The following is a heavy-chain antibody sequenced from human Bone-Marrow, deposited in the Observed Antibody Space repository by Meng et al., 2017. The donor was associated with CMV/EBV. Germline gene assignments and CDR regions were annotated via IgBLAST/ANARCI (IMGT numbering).Heavy chain of an antibody. Sequence: FSFPFVSFAMNVVRQAPWKGVEWVSALSASSGNTYDLDSVQGCFTISRHKSKTTVFLQMNSLRAEDTAVYFCAKDQYSHPRSTGLWGHGTLVTVSS. V-gene: IGHV3-23*01. CDR1: SFPFVSFA. CDR2: LSASSGNT. CDR3: AKDQYSHPRSTGL. J-gene: IGHJ4*01. D-gene: IGHD5-12*01.